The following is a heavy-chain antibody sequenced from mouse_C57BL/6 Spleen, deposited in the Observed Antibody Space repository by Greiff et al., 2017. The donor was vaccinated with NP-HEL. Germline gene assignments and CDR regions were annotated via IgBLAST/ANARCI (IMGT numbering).Heavy chain of an antibody. Sequence: VQLQQPGAELVKPGASVKLSCKASGYTFTSYWMQWVKQRPGQGLEWIGEIDPSDSYPNYNQKFKGKATLTVDTSSSPAYMQLSSLTSEDSAVDYCARTNYGSTPFAYWGQGTLVTVSA. CDR1: GYTFTSYW. V-gene: IGHV1-50*01. D-gene: IGHD1-1*01. CDR2: IDPSDSYP. CDR3: ARTNYGSTPFAY. J-gene: IGHJ3*01.